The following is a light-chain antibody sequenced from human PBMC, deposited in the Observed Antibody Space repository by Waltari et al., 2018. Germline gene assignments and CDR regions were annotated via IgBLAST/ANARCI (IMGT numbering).Light chain of an antibody. V-gene: IGKV1-5*03. CDR3: QQYNSSPWT. J-gene: IGKJ1*01. CDR1: QTIYNW. CDR2: KAS. Sequence: DIQMTQSPSTLSASVGDRVTITCRASQTIYNWLAWYQQKPGKAPKLLIYKASTLESGVPSRFSVSGSGTEFTLTISSLQPDDFATYSCQQYNSSPWTFGQGTKVEVK.